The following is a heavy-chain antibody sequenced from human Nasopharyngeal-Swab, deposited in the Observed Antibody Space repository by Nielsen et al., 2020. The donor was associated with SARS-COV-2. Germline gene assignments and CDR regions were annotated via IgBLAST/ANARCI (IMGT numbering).Heavy chain of an antibody. CDR3: AKVLGPMVRGVIGYFDY. J-gene: IGHJ4*02. D-gene: IGHD3-10*01. CDR2: ISGSGSTT. V-gene: IGHV3-23*01. Sequence: VRLASAQLLEWVSGISGSGSTTYYADSVKGRFTIFRDNSKKTLYLQMNSLRAEDTALYYCAKVLGPMVRGVIGYFDYWGQGTLVTVSS.